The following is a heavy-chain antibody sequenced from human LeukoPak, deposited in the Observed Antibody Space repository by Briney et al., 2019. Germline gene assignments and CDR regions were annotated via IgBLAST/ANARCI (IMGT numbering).Heavy chain of an antibody. V-gene: IGHV3-9*01. Sequence: GGSLRLSCAASGFTFENYAMHWVRQAPGKGLEWVLGINWNSGRVAYADSAKGRFTISRDNASNSLYLQMNSLRGDDTAFYYCSKAAGFEMESRLEYWGQGALVTVSS. J-gene: IGHJ4*02. CDR1: GFTFENYA. D-gene: IGHD5-24*01. CDR2: INWNSGRV. CDR3: SKAAGFEMESRLEY.